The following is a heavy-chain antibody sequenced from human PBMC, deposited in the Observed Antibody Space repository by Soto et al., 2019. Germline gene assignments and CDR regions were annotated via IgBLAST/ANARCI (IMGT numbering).Heavy chain of an antibody. J-gene: IGHJ4*02. Sequence: QVQLQESGPGLVKPSQTLSLTCTVSGGSISSGGYYWSWIRQHPGKGLEWIGYIYHSGSTYYNPSLKSRVTISVDRSKNQFSLKLSSVTAADTAVYYCARGGSSQSWDFDYWGQGTLVTVSS. V-gene: IGHV4-31*03. CDR2: IYHSGST. D-gene: IGHD6-13*01. CDR3: ARGGSSQSWDFDY. CDR1: GGSISSGGYY.